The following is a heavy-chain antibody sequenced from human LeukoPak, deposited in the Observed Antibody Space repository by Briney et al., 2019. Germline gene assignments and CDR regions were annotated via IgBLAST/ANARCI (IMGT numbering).Heavy chain of an antibody. CDR1: GYTFTSYG. CDR2: ISAYNGNT. J-gene: IGHJ6*03. CDR3: ARAGIRFLEWLPRIHYMDV. Sequence: ASVKVSCKASGYTFTSYGISWVRQAPGQGLEWMGWISAYNGNTNYAQKLQGRVTMTTDTSTSTAYMERRSLRSDDTAVYYCARAGIRFLEWLPRIHYMDVWGKGTTVTVSS. V-gene: IGHV1-18*01. D-gene: IGHD3-3*01.